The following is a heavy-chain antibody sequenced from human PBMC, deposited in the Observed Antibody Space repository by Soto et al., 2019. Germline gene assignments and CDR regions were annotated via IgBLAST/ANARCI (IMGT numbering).Heavy chain of an antibody. D-gene: IGHD1-26*01. CDR3: VRDLSGSTCPCMDV. J-gene: IGHJ6*02. CDR2: ISATGDTT. Sequence: ELQLLESGGGLVQPGGSLRLSCAASGFTFSNYALSWVRQAPGKGLEWVSTISATGDTTYYADSVKGRFTVSRDSSKTTLYLQMNTLRAEDTAIYYCVRDLSGSTCPCMDVWGQGTTVTVSS. V-gene: IGHV3-23*01. CDR1: GFTFSNYA.